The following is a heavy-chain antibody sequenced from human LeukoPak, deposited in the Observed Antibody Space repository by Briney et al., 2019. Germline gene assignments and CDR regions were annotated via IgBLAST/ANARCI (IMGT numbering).Heavy chain of an antibody. Sequence: SETLSLTCAVYGGSFSGYYWSWIRQPPGKGLEWIGEINHSGSTNYNPSLKSRVTISVDTSKNQFSLKLSSVTAADTAVYYCARRVLRYFDWSVGQNWFDPWGQGTLVTVSS. CDR3: ARRVLRYFDWSVGQNWFDP. D-gene: IGHD3-9*01. J-gene: IGHJ5*02. CDR2: INHSGST. CDR1: GGSFSGYY. V-gene: IGHV4-34*01.